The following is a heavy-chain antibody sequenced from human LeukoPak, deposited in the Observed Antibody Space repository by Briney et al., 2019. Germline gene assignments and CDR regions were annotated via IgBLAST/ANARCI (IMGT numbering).Heavy chain of an antibody. CDR1: GGTFSSYA. D-gene: IGHD2-2*01. CDR2: IIPIFGTA. J-gene: IGHJ5*02. CDR3: ALDCQDIVVVPAASSWFDP. Sequence: ASVKVSCKASGGTFSSYAISWVRQAPGQGHEWMGGIIPIFGTANYAQKFQGRVTITTDESTSTAYMELSSLRSEDTAVYYCALDCQDIVVVPAASSWFDPWGQGTLVTVSS. V-gene: IGHV1-69*05.